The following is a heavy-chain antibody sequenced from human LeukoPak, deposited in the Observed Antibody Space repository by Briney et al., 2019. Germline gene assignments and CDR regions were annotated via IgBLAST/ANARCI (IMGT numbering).Heavy chain of an antibody. J-gene: IGHJ4*02. CDR1: GFTVSSNY. CDR2: IYSGGST. CDR3: ARTGSSSWSYYFDY. D-gene: IGHD6-13*01. Sequence: GGSLRLSCAASGFTVSSNYMSWVRQAPGKGLEWVSVIYSGGSTYYADSVKGRFTISRDNSKNTLYLQMNSLRAEDTAVYYCARTGSSSWSYYFDYWGQGTLVTVSS. V-gene: IGHV3-53*01.